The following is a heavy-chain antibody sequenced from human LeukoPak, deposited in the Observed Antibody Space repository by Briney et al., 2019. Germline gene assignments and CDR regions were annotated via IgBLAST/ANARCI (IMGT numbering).Heavy chain of an antibody. V-gene: IGHV3-64D*06. J-gene: IGHJ4*02. Sequence: GSLRLSCSASGFIFSPYARHWVRQAPGKGLEYVSSISSEGKTTYYADSVKGRFTISRDNSKNTLYLQMSSLRPEDTAVYYCVKDRWVDHWGQGTLVTVSS. CDR3: VKDRWVDH. CDR1: GFIFSPYA. CDR2: ISSEGKTT. D-gene: IGHD6-13*01.